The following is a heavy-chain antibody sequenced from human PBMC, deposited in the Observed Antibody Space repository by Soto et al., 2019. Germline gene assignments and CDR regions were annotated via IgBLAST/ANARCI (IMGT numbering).Heavy chain of an antibody. CDR2: ISAGNGDS. V-gene: IGHV1-3*01. D-gene: IGHD3-10*01. J-gene: IGHJ3*01. CDR1: GATSDTYT. CDR3: ARRGPSYSFDL. Sequence: QVQFVQSGAEVQKPGASMKVSCKASGATSDTYTVHWVRQAPGQGLEWMGWISAGNGDSKTSQKFQATVSLTRDKSASTFDMEISDLKSEDSAVYYCARRGPSYSFDLWGQGTRVTVSS.